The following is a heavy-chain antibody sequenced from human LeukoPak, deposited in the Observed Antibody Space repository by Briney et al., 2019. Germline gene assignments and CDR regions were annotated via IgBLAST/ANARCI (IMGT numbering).Heavy chain of an antibody. D-gene: IGHD3-9*01. V-gene: IGHV1-18*01. CDR3: ARGRLRYFDWLPGDAFDI. Sequence: ASVTVSCKASGYTFTSYGISWVRQAPGQGLEWMGWISAYNGNTNYAQKLQGRVTMTTDTSTSTAYMELRSLRSDDTAVYYCARGRLRYFDWLPGDAFDIWGQGTMVTVSS. CDR1: GYTFTSYG. CDR2: ISAYNGNT. J-gene: IGHJ3*02.